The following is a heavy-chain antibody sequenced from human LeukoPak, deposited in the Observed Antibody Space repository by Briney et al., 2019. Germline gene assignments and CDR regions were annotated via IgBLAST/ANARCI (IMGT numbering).Heavy chain of an antibody. D-gene: IGHD1-26*01. Sequence: GGSLRLSCAASGFTFSSYSMNWVRQAPGKGLEWVSYISSSSSTIYYADSVKGRFTISRDNAKNSLYLQMNSLRAEDTAVYYCARDGGWELLDYWGQGTLVTVSS. CDR3: ARDGGWELLDY. J-gene: IGHJ4*02. V-gene: IGHV3-48*01. CDR1: GFTFSSYS. CDR2: ISSSSSTI.